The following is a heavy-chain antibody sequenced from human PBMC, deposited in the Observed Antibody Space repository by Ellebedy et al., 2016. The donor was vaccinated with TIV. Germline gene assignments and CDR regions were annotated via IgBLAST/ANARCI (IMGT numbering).Heavy chain of an antibody. CDR3: ARGRLVDV. CDR1: GYTFTNYD. CDR2: MSPRNGYT. J-gene: IGHJ6*02. D-gene: IGHD3-16*01. Sequence: AASVKVSCKASGYTFTNYDINWVRQATGQGLEWMGWMSPRNGYTASAQKFQGRVAMTRNTSISTAYMELSSLRYEDTAVYYSARGRLVDVWGQGTTVTVSS. V-gene: IGHV1-8*01.